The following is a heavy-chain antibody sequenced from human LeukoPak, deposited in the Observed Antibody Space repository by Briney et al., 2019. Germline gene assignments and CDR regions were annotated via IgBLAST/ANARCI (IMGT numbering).Heavy chain of an antibody. V-gene: IGHV1-18*01. CDR3: ARGDQRVVVVPAAPASDAFDI. CDR2: ISAYNGNT. D-gene: IGHD2-2*01. CDR1: GYTFTSYG. Sequence: ASVKVSCKASGYTFTSYGISWVRQAPGQGLEWMGWISAYNGNTNYARKLQGRVTMTTDTSTSTAYMELRSLRSDDTAVYYCARGDQRVVVVPAAPASDAFDIWGQGTMVTVSS. J-gene: IGHJ3*02.